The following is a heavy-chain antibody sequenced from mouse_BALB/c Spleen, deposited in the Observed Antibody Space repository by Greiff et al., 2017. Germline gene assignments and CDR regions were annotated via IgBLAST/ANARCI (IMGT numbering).Heavy chain of an antibody. CDR1: GYSITSDYA. V-gene: IGHV3-2*02. J-gene: IGHJ4*01. Sequence: VQLKESGPGLVKPSQSLSLTCTVTGYSITSDYAWNWIRQFPGNKLEWMGYISYSGSTSYNPSLKSRISITRDTSKNQFFLQLNSVTTEDTATYYCARRDDYDDYYAMDYWGQGTSVTVSS. D-gene: IGHD2-4*01. CDR3: ARRDDYDDYYAMDY. CDR2: ISYSGST.